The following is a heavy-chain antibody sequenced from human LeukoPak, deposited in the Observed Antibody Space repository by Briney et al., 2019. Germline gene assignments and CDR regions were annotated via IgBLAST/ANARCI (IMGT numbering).Heavy chain of an antibody. Sequence: GGSLRLSCAASGFTFSSYEMNWVRQAPGKGLEWVSAISGSGGSTYYADSVKGRFTISRDNSKNTLYLQMNSLRAEDTAVYYCAKWEYDFWSGYSPDYWGQGTLVTVSS. D-gene: IGHD3-3*01. CDR2: ISGSGGST. V-gene: IGHV3-23*01. CDR1: GFTFSSYE. J-gene: IGHJ4*02. CDR3: AKWEYDFWSGYSPDY.